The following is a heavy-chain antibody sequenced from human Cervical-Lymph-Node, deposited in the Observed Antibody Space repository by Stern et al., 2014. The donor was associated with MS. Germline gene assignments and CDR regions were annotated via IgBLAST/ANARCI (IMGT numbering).Heavy chain of an antibody. J-gene: IGHJ5*01. CDR2: ILPICGST. D-gene: IGHD2-21*02. CDR1: GGTFSDYA. V-gene: IGHV1-69*01. Sequence: VQLVESGAEVTKPGSSVKVSCKASGGTFSDYAISWVRQAHGHGLEWMGGILPICGSTDYAQIFQGRVTITADESTTTAYMDLSSLRSEDTAVYYCARGAYCGGDCYWGWFDSWGQGTLVTVSS. CDR3: ARGAYCGGDCYWGWFDS.